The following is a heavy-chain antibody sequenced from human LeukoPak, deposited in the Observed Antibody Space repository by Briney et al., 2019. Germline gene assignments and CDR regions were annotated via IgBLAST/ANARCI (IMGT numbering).Heavy chain of an antibody. D-gene: IGHD3-10*02. Sequence: GRSLRLSCAASGFRFDDYAMHWVRQAPGKGLEWVSGISWNSGTLAYADSVKGRFTISRDNAKNSLYLQMNSLRAEDTAVYYCAELGITMIGGVWGKGTTVTISS. J-gene: IGHJ6*04. V-gene: IGHV3-9*01. CDR1: GFRFDDYA. CDR2: ISWNSGTL. CDR3: AELGITMIGGV.